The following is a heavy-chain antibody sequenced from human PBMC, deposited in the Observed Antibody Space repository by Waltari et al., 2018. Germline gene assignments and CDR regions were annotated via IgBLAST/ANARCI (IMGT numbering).Heavy chain of an antibody. CDR1: GGTFSSYA. Sequence: QVQLVQSGAEVKKPGSSVKVSCKASGGTFSSYAISWVRPAPGQGLEWMGRIIPILGIANYAQKFQGRVTITADKSTSTAYMELSSLRSEDTAVYYCARFPETAMVIGNGMDVWGQGTTVTVSS. CDR2: IIPILGIA. J-gene: IGHJ6*02. D-gene: IGHD5-18*01. V-gene: IGHV1-69*04. CDR3: ARFPETAMVIGNGMDV.